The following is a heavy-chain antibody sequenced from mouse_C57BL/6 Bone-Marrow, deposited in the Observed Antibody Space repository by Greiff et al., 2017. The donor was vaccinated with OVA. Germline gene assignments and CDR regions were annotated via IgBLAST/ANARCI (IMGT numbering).Heavy chain of an antibody. CDR2: IDPENGDT. CDR1: GFNIKDDY. V-gene: IGHV14-4*01. Sequence: EVQVVESGAELVRPGASVKLSCTASGFNIKDDYMHWVKQRPEQGLEWIGWIDPENGDTEYASKFQGKATITADTSSNTAYLQLSSLTSEDTAVYYCTTPAYSYFDYWGQGTTLTVSS. CDR3: TTPAYSYFDY. D-gene: IGHD2-10*01. J-gene: IGHJ2*01.